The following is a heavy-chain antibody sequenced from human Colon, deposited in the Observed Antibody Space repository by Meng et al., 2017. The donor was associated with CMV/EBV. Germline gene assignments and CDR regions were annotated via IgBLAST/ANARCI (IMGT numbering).Heavy chain of an antibody. CDR1: GFIFSAYA. V-gene: IGHV3-30-3*01. Sequence: GESLKISCEGSGFIFSAYAMHWVRQAPGKGLEWLAVKSFDGSIEYHADSVKGRFFISRDNSKSTVYLQMDSLRSDDTAVYYCARDRLGGIDYWGQGTLVTVSS. CDR2: KSFDGSIE. J-gene: IGHJ4*02. CDR3: ARDRLGGIDY. D-gene: IGHD3-16*01.